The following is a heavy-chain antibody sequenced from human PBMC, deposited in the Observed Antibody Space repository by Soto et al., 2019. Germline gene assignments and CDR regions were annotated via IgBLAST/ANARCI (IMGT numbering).Heavy chain of an antibody. Sequence: QVQLVQSGAEVKKPGASVKVSCKASGYTFTSYGISWVRQAPGQGLEWMGWISAYNGNTNYAQKLQGRVTMTTDTSTSTAYIELRSLRSDDTAVYYCARSYYDFWSGYYTNLYYYYGMDVWGQGTTVTVSS. CDR2: ISAYNGNT. J-gene: IGHJ6*02. D-gene: IGHD3-3*01. CDR1: GYTFTSYG. CDR3: ARSYYDFWSGYYTNLYYYYGMDV. V-gene: IGHV1-18*01.